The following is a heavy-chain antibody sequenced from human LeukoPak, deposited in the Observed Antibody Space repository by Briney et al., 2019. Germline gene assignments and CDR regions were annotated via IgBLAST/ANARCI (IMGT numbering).Heavy chain of an antibody. CDR2: IYYSGST. J-gene: IGHJ5*02. D-gene: IGHD3-3*01. Sequence: SETLSLTCTVSGGSISNTSYYWGWIRQPPGKGLEWIGSIYYSGSTYYDPSLKSRVTISVNTSRNQFSLKLTSVTAADTAVYYCASNIVTIFGVVIGNWFDPWGQGTLVTVSS. CDR1: GGSISNTSYY. CDR3: ASNIVTIFGVVIGNWFDP. V-gene: IGHV4-39*01.